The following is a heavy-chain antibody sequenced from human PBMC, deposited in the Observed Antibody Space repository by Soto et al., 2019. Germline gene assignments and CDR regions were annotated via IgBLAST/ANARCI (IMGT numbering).Heavy chain of an antibody. CDR3: ARGRSPRTIRGYYYYYGMDV. Sequence: SETLSLTCAVYGGSFSGYYWSWIRQPPGKGLEWIGEINHSGSTNYNPSLKSRVTISVDTSKNQFSLKLSSVTAADTAVYYCARGRSPRTIRGYYYYYGMDVWGQGTTVTVSS. D-gene: IGHD3-10*01. CDR2: INHSGST. CDR1: GGSFSGYY. J-gene: IGHJ6*02. V-gene: IGHV4-34*01.